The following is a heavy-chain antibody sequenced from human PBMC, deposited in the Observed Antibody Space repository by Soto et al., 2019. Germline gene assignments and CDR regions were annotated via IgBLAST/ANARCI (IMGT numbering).Heavy chain of an antibody. J-gene: IGHJ4*02. V-gene: IGHV4-59*08. CDR2: IYYSGST. Sequence: SETLSLTCTVSGGSISSYYWSWIRQPPGKGLEWIGYIYYSGSTNYNPSLKSRVTISVVTSKNQFSLKLNSMTAADTAMYYCARHNYGSGSTYFDYWGQGTLVTVSS. D-gene: IGHD3-10*01. CDR3: ARHNYGSGSTYFDY. CDR1: GGSISSYY.